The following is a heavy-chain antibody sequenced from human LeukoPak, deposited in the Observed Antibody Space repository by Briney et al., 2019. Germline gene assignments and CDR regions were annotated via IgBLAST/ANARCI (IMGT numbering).Heavy chain of an antibody. CDR2: IYSGGST. CDR3: AREKDYVDAFDI. J-gene: IGHJ3*02. D-gene: IGHD4-17*01. Sequence: PGGSLRLSCAASGFTFSSYAISWVRQAPGKGLEWVSVIYSGGSTYYADSVKGRFTISRDNSKNTLYLQMNSLRAEDTAVYYCAREKDYVDAFDIWGQGTMVTVSS. CDR1: GFTFSSYA. V-gene: IGHV3-66*01.